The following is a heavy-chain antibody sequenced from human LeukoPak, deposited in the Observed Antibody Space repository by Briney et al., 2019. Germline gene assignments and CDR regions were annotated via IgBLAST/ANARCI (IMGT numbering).Heavy chain of an antibody. CDR3: ARNWGSYAFDI. J-gene: IGHJ3*02. Sequence: SETLSLTCTVSGDSISSYYWSWIRQPPGKGLEWMAYISYSGSSNYNPSLKSRVTISVDRSENQFSLRMSSVTAADTAVYYCARNWGSYAFDIWGQGAMVSVSS. CDR1: GDSISSYY. V-gene: IGHV4-59*08. D-gene: IGHD7-27*01. CDR2: ISYSGSS.